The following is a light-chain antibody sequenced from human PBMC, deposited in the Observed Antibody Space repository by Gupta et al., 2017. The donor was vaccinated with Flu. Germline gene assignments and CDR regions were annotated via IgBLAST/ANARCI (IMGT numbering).Light chain of an antibody. Sequence: DIQMTQSPSTLSASVGDRVTITCRASQSISSWLAWYQQKPGKAPKLLIYKASSLESGVPSRFSGGGSGTEFTLTISSLQPDDFATYYCQQYNSYPYTCCQGTNLEIK. J-gene: IGKJ2*01. CDR3: QQYNSYPYT. CDR2: KAS. CDR1: QSISSW. V-gene: IGKV1-5*03.